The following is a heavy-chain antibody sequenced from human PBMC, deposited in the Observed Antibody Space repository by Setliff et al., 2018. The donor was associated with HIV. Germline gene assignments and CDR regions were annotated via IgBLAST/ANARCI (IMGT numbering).Heavy chain of an antibody. V-gene: IGHV3-30*03. CDR2: ISHDGSNE. Sequence: GGSLRLSCEASGFTFINYDMHWVRQAPGKGLEWVAVISHDGSNEYYSDSVKGRFTISRDDAKKSLYLQMNSLGAEDTAVYYCARSGGIGNYHWDVWGKGTTVTVSS. CDR3: ARSGGIGNYHWDV. CDR1: GFTFINYD. D-gene: IGHD3-16*01. J-gene: IGHJ6*03.